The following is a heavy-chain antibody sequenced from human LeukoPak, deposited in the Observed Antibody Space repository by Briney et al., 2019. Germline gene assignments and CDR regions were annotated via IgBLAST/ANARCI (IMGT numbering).Heavy chain of an antibody. CDR2: IIPIFGTA. CDR3: ARGDAIGIVVVPAAYYFDY. J-gene: IGHJ4*02. V-gene: IGHV1-69*05. D-gene: IGHD2-2*01. Sequence: SVKVSCKASGGTFSSYAISWVRPAPGQGLEWMGGIIPIFGTANYAQKFQGRVTITTDESTSTAYMELSSLRSEDTAVYYCARGDAIGIVVVPAAYYFDYWGQGTLVTVSS. CDR1: GGTFSSYA.